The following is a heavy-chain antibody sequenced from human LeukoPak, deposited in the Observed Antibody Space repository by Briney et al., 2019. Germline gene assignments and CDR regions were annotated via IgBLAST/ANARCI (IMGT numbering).Heavy chain of an antibody. D-gene: IGHD4-17*01. CDR1: GFTFSSYW. CDR3: ARENYGDYQRYYYYMDV. J-gene: IGHJ6*03. CDR2: INSDGSST. Sequence: GGSLRLSCAASGFTFSSYWMHWVRQAPGKGLVWVSRINSDGSSTSYADSVKGRFTISRDNAKNTLYLQMNSLRAEDTAVYYCARENYGDYQRYYYYMDVWGKGTTVTVSS. V-gene: IGHV3-74*01.